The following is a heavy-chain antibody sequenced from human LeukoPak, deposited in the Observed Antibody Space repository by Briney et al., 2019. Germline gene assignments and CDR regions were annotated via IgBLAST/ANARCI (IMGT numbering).Heavy chain of an antibody. CDR1: GGTFSSYA. CDR2: IIPIFGTA. D-gene: IGHD6-19*01. Sequence: SVKVSCKASGGTFSSYAISWVRQAPGQGLEWMGGIIPIFGTANYAQKFQGIFTITTDESPSTAYMELSSLRSEDTAVYYCARPPSSGWSFNWFDPWGQGTLVTVSS. CDR3: ARPPSSGWSFNWFDP. V-gene: IGHV1-69*05. J-gene: IGHJ5*02.